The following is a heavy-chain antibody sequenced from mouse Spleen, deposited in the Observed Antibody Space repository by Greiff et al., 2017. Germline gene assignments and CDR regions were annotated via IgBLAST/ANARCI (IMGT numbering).Heavy chain of an antibody. V-gene: IGHV1S56*01. D-gene: IGHD1-1*01. CDR3: ARDYGSSYEIPFAY. Sequence: QVQLQQSGPELVKPGASVRISCKASGYTFTSYYIHWVKQRPGQGLEWIGWIYPGNVNTKYNEKFKGKATLTADKSSSTAYMQLSSLTSEDSAVYFCARDYGSSYEIPFAYWGQGTLVTVSA. CDR2: IYPGNVNT. J-gene: IGHJ3*01. CDR1: GYTFTSYY.